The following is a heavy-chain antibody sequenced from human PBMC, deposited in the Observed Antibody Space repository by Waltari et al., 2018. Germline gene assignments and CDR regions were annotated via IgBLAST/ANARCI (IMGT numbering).Heavy chain of an antibody. CDR1: GFTFSSYG. J-gene: IGHJ4*02. V-gene: IGHV3-30*18. CDR2: IWYDGSNK. CDR3: AKDWGQEGFLDY. D-gene: IGHD3-16*01. Sequence: QVQLVESGGGVVQPGRSLRLSCAASGFTFSSYGMHWVRQAPGKGLEWVAVIWYDGSNKYYADSVKGRFTISRDNSKNTLYLQMNSLRVEDTAMYYCAKDWGQEGFLDYWGQGTLVTVSS.